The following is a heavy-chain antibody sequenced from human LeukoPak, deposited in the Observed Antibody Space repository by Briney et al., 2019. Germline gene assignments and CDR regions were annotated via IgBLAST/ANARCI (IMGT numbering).Heavy chain of an antibody. Sequence: GESLKVSCKGSGYSFTSYWIGWVRQMPGKGLEWMGIIYPGDSDTRYSPSFQGQVTISADKSIRTAYLQWSSLKASDTAMYYCARRHCSSTSCQFDYWGQGTLVTVSS. CDR2: IYPGDSDT. D-gene: IGHD2-2*01. CDR3: ARRHCSSTSCQFDY. J-gene: IGHJ4*02. V-gene: IGHV5-51*01. CDR1: GYSFTSYW.